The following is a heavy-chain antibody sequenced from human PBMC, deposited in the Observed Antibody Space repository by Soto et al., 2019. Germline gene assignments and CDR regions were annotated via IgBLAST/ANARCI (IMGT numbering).Heavy chain of an antibody. V-gene: IGHV4-31*03. CDR2: IYYSGST. Sequence: QVQLQESGPGLVKPSQTLSLTCTVSGGSISSGGYYWSWIRQHPGKGLEWIGYIYYSGSTYYNPSLKSRGTIPVDTSKNQFSLKLSSVNAADTAVYYCARSPVDITMIEDWYFDLWGRGTLVTVSS. J-gene: IGHJ2*01. D-gene: IGHD3-22*01. CDR3: ARSPVDITMIEDWYFDL. CDR1: GGSISSGGYY.